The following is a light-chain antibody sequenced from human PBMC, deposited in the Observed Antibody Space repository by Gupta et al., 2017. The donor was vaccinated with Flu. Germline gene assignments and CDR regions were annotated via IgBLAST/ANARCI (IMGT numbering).Light chain of an antibody. CDR1: QTISSR. CDR2: KAS. Sequence: STLSVSPGDRVTITCRASQTISSRLAWYEQKHRNDPNLLIYKASSCKTGVPSRLSGSGSGIKFTITISSSQPDDFAAYYFHQHNTSSSLTFGRGTKVEVK. CDR3: HQHNTSSSLT. V-gene: IGKV1-5*03. J-gene: IGKJ4*01.